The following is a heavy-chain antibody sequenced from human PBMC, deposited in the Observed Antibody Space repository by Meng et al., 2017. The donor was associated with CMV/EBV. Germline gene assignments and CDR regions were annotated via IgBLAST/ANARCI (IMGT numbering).Heavy chain of an antibody. CDR3: ARAATIFEYYGMDV. CDR1: GGSASSGSYY. Sequence: SETLSLTCPVSGGSASSGSYYWSCIRQPPGKGLEWIGYIDYSGSTNYNPSLKSRVTISVDTSKNQISLKLSSVTATDTAVYYCARAATIFEYYGMDVWGQGTTVTVSS. V-gene: IGHV4-61*01. J-gene: IGHJ6*02. CDR2: IDYSGST. D-gene: IGHD3-3*01.